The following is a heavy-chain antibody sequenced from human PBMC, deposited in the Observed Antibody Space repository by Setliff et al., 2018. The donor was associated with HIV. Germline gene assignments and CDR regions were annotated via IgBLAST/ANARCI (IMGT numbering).Heavy chain of an antibody. J-gene: IGHJ4*02. CDR1: GFSLSISGVG. D-gene: IGHD4-17*01. Sequence: GSGPTLVNPTQTLTLTCTFSGFSLSISGVGVGWIRQPPGKAPEWLALLYWDEDNRYSPSLKSRLTITKDTSKNQVVLTMTNMDPVDTGTYYCAHTAVTTMRWKYYFDYWGQGTLVTVSS. CDR3: AHTAVTTMRWKYYFDY. CDR2: LYWDEDN. V-gene: IGHV2-5*02.